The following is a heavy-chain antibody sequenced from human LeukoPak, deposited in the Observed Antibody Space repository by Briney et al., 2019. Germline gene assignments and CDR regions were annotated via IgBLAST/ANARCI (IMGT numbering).Heavy chain of an antibody. D-gene: IGHD6-19*01. CDR3: ARAQPGTGWYSFDY. J-gene: IGHJ4*02. V-gene: IGHV3-33*01. Sequence: PGGSLRLSCAASGFTFSSYGMHWVRQAPGKGLEWMAYIWYDGSNKYYADSVKGRFTISRDNSKNTLYLQMNSLGAEDTAVYYCARAQPGTGWYSFDYWGQGTLVTVSS. CDR2: IWYDGSNK. CDR1: GFTFSSYG.